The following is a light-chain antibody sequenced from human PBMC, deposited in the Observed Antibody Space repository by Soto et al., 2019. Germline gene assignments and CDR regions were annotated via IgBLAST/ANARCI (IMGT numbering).Light chain of an antibody. Sequence: EIVLTQSPGSLSLSPGERATLSCRASQSVNFYLAWYQQKPGQAPRLLISDASSRATDVPDRFSGSGSGTDFSLTISRLEPEDFAVYYCQQYGDSPVTLGPATKVDIK. CDR3: QQYGDSPVT. J-gene: IGKJ1*01. CDR2: DAS. V-gene: IGKV3-20*01. CDR1: QSVNFY.